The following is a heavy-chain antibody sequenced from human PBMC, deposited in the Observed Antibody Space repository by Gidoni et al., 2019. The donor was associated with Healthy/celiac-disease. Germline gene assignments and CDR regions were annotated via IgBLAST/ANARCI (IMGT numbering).Heavy chain of an antibody. CDR3: ALYDFWSGYAAQ. CDR1: GGSISSGGYY. CDR2: SYYSGST. J-gene: IGHJ4*02. V-gene: IGHV4-31*03. Sequence: QVQLQESCPGLVKPSQTLSLTCTVSGGSISSGGYYWSWIRQHPGKGLEWIGYSYYSGSTYYNPSLKSRVTISVDTSKNQFSLKRSSVTAADTAVYYCALYDFWSGYAAQWGQGTLVTVSS. D-gene: IGHD3-3*01.